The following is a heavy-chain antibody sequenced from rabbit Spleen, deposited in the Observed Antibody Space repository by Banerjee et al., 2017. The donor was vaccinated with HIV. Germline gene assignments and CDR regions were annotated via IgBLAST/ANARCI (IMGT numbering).Heavy chain of an antibody. D-gene: IGHD2-1*01. V-gene: IGHV1S40*01. J-gene: IGHJ4*01. CDR3: ARGSAKMTMLITRYYLYL. Sequence: QSLEESGGGLVKPGGTLTLTCKASGIDFSSDYNMYWVRQAPGKGLEWNACIDAGSSGSSCSANWPKCRFSISKPSSTTVTLQMSSLTVADTTSYFCARGSAKMTMLITRYYLYLWGPGTLVTDS. CDR1: GIDFSSDYN. CDR2: IDAGSSGSS.